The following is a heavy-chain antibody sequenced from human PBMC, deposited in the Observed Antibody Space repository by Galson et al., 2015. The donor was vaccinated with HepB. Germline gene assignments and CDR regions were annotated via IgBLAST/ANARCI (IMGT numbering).Heavy chain of an antibody. Sequence: CLRLSCAGSGFTFSSHNMNWVRQAPGKGLEWVSHITISSGTINYADSVKGRITISRDNGKDSLYLQMNSLRDEDTAVYYCARSGSGYVDYWGQGTLVTVSS. J-gene: IGHJ4*02. CDR2: ITISSGTI. CDR1: GFTFSSHN. V-gene: IGHV3-48*02. CDR3: ARSGSGYVDY. D-gene: IGHD3-22*01.